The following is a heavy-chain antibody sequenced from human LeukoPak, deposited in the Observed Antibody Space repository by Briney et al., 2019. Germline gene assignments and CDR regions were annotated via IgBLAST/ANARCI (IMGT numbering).Heavy chain of an antibody. V-gene: IGHV3-20*04. J-gene: IGHJ6*03. D-gene: IGHD3-3*01. CDR1: GFTFDDYG. CDR3: AREGLRFLEWLLVGYMDV. Sequence: PGGSLRLSCAASGFTFDDYGVSWVRQAPGKGLEWVSGINWNGGSTGYADSVKGRFTISRDNAKNSLYLQMNSLRAEDTALYYCAREGLRFLEWLLVGYMDVWGKGTTVTVSS. CDR2: INWNGGST.